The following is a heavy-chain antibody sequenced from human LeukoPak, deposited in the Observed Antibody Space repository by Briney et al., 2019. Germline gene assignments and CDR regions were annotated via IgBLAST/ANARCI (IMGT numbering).Heavy chain of an antibody. CDR3: ARAVSFGTEPYGFDV. D-gene: IGHD3-16*01. V-gene: IGHV3-7*01. Sequence: PGGSLRLSCAASGFTFSRYWMCWVRQAPGKGLEWVANIKQDGSEKHYVDSGEGRFTISRDNAKNSVFLQMNSLRAEDTAVYYCARAVSFGTEPYGFDVWGQGTMVTVSS. CDR1: GFTFSRYW. CDR2: IKQDGSEK. J-gene: IGHJ3*01.